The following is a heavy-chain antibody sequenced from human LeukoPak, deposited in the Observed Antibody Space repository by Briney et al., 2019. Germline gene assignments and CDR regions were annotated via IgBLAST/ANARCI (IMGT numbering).Heavy chain of an antibody. CDR3: ARGHNSTFDY. Sequence: SETLSLTCAVYGGSFSGYYWSWIRQPPGKGLEWIGEINHSGSTNYNPSLKSRVTISVDTSKNQFSLKLSSVTAADTAVYYCARGHNSTFDYRGQGTLVTVSS. V-gene: IGHV4-34*01. CDR2: INHSGST. J-gene: IGHJ4*02. D-gene: IGHD2-21*01. CDR1: GGSFSGYY.